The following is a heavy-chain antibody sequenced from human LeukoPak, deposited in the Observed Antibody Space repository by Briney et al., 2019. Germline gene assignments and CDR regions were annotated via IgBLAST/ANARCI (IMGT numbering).Heavy chain of an antibody. J-gene: IGHJ4*02. CDR1: GFTFSSYW. CDR2: IKQDGSEK. V-gene: IGHV3-7*01. D-gene: IGHD3-22*01. CDR3: ARVEDTMIFGGEYFDY. Sequence: GGSLRLSCAASGFTFSSYWMSWVRQAPGKGLEWVANIKQDGSEKYYVDSVKGRFTISRDNAKNSLYLQMNSLRAEDTAVYYCARVEDTMIFGGEYFDYWGQRTLVTVSS.